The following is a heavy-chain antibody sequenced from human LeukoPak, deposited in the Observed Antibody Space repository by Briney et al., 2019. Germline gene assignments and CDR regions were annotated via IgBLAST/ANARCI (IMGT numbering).Heavy chain of an antibody. D-gene: IGHD6-6*01. Sequence: SETLSLTCAVSGGSISSGGYSWSWIRQPPGKGLEWIGYIYYSGSTYYNPSLKSRVTISVDTSKNQFSLKLSSVTAADTAVYYCARFSSSSPFDYWGQGTLVTVSS. CDR3: ARFSSSSPFDY. CDR2: IYYSGST. J-gene: IGHJ4*02. V-gene: IGHV4-30-4*07. CDR1: GGSISSGGYS.